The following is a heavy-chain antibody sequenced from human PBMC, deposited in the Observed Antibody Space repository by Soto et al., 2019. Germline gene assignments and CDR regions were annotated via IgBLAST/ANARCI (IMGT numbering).Heavy chain of an antibody. V-gene: IGHV4-31*04. Sequence: QVRLQESGPGLVKPSQTLSLTCTVSGASLSSDDYYWSWIRQYPGGGLEWIAYIFSSGNTYYSPPRKSRVTTSVDKSKNQFSLNVTSVTVADTAVYYCAGDRLGAFGFDVWGQGTMVTVSS. D-gene: IGHD1-26*01. CDR2: IFSSGNT. CDR1: GASLSSDDYY. J-gene: IGHJ3*01. CDR3: AGDRLGAFGFDV.